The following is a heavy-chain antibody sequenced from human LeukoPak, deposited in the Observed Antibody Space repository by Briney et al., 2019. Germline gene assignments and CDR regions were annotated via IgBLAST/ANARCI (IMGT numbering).Heavy chain of an antibody. J-gene: IGHJ6*03. Sequence: GGSLRLSCAASGFTFSTYSMNWVRQAPGKGLEWVSSISSSSIYIYYADSVKGRFTISRDNAKNSLYLQMNSLRAEDTAVYYCARTEVITMVRGVIADYYYMDVWGKGTTVTVSS. D-gene: IGHD3-10*01. V-gene: IGHV3-21*01. CDR2: ISSSSIYI. CDR1: GFTFSTYS. CDR3: ARTEVITMVRGVIADYYYMDV.